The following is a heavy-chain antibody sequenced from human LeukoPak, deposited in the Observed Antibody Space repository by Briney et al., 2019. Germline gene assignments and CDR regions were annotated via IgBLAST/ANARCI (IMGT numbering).Heavy chain of an antibody. CDR1: GGSISSGNYY. D-gene: IGHD3-3*01. Sequence: PSQTLSLTCTVSGGSISSGNYYWSWIRQPPGRGLEWIGYIYYSGSTYYNPSLKSRVTISADTSDNQLSLKVSSVTAADTAVYYCARLFGVMRDFDYWGQGTLVTVSS. J-gene: IGHJ4*02. V-gene: IGHV4-30-4*08. CDR2: IYYSGST. CDR3: ARLFGVMRDFDY.